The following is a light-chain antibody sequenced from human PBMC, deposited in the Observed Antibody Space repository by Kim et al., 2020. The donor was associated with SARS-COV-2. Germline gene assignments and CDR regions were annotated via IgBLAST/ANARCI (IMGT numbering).Light chain of an antibody. J-gene: IGKJ5*01. CDR3: MQALQTPIT. CDR2: LGS. Sequence: PASISCRSIQSLLNSNGYNYLDWYLQKPGQSPQLLIYLGSNRASGVPDRFSGSGSGTDFTLKISRVEAEDVGVYYCMQALQTPITFGQGTRLEIK. V-gene: IGKV2-28*01. CDR1: QSLLNSNGYNY.